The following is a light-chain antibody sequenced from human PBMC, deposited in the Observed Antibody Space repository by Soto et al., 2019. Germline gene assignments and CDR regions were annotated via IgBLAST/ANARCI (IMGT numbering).Light chain of an antibody. CDR2: DVS. CDR1: QNINEY. V-gene: IGKV1-5*01. Sequence: DIQMTQSPSTLSASVGDRVTITCRASQNINEYLAWYQQKPGKAPKLLIYDVSTLESGVPSRFSGSGSGTEFSLTIKSLEPDDFATYYCQHYNSYSEAFGQGTKVDI. J-gene: IGKJ1*01. CDR3: QHYNSYSEA.